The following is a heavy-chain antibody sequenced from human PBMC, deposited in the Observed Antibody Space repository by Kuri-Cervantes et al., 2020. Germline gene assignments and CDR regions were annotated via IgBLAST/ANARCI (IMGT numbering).Heavy chain of an antibody. D-gene: IGHD2-21*02. CDR2: ISYDGSNK. CDR1: GFTFSSYA. CDR3: ARCLGGDRGGDCYGLDY. V-gene: IGHV3-30-3*01. Sequence: GESLKISCAASGFTFSSYAMHWVRQAPGKGLEWVAVISYDGSNKYYADSVKARFTISRDNSKNTLYLQMNSQRAGDTAVYYCARCLGGDRGGDCYGLDYWGQGTLVTVSS. J-gene: IGHJ4*02.